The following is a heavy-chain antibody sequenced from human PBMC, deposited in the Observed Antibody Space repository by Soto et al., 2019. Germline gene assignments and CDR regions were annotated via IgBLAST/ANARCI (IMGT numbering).Heavy chain of an antibody. CDR3: ARRWGSAADY. V-gene: IGHV4-59*08. Sequence: SETLSLTCTVSGGSLSHFYWSWIRQSPGKGLEWLGYIYDSGSTSYNPSLKSRVTVSIDTSKNQFSLKLSSVTAADTAVYYCARRWGSAADYWGQGTLVTVSS. CDR1: GGSLSHFY. D-gene: IGHD2-15*01. CDR2: IYDSGST. J-gene: IGHJ4*02.